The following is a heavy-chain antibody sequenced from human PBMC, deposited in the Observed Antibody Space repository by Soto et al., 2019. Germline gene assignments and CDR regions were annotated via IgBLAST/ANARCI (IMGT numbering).Heavy chain of an antibody. CDR3: AREDSIIIPAVADF. CDR1: GFTFTNYG. V-gene: IGHV3-21*01. J-gene: IGHJ4*02. Sequence: EVQLLESGGGLVRPGGSLKLSCAVSGFTFTNYGINWVRQAPGKGLEWVSSVSKSDYTYYSDSVKGRFTISRDNAKNSVSLQMNNLTAEDTAVYYFAREDSIIIPAVADFWGQGTLVTVSS. D-gene: IGHD6-19*01. CDR2: VSKSDYT.